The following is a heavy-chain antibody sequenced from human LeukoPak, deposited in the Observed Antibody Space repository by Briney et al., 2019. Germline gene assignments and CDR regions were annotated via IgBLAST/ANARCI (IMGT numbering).Heavy chain of an antibody. CDR2: INPNSGGT. D-gene: IGHD6-13*01. CDR3: ARGLGCSWYYFDY. CDR1: GYTFTGYY. Sequence: ASVKVSCKASGYTFTGYYMHWVRQAPGQGLEWMGRINPNSGGTNYAQKFQGRVTMTRDTSISTAYMELSRLRSDDTAVYYCARGLGCSWYYFDYWGQGTLVTVSS. J-gene: IGHJ4*02. V-gene: IGHV1-2*06.